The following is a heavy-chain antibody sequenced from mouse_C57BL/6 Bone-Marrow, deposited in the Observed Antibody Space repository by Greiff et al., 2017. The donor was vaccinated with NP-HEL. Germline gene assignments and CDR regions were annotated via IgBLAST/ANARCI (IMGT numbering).Heavy chain of an antibody. J-gene: IGHJ3*01. V-gene: IGHV1-50*01. CDR3: ARGRYYDGYYAGFAY. Sequence: VQLQQPGAELVKPGASVKLSCKASGYTFTSYWMQWVKQRPGQGLEWIGEIDPSDSYTNYNQKFKGKATLTVDTSSSTAYMQLSSLTSEDSAVYYCARGRYYDGYYAGFAYWGQGTLVTVSA. CDR1: GYTFTSYW. D-gene: IGHD2-3*01. CDR2: IDPSDSYT.